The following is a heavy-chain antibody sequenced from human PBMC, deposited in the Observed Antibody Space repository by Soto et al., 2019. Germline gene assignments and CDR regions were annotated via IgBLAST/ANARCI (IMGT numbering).Heavy chain of an antibody. V-gene: IGHV3-7*01. CDR1: VFNVSRSW. CDR3: ARGFYTDY. D-gene: IGHD3-3*01. J-gene: IGHJ4*02. CDR2: MKEDGSEK. Sequence: GWSMRISCESSVFNVSRSWMSWVRQAPGKGLEWVANMKEDGSEKYYADSVRGRFTISRDNAKNSVHLQMNSLRVEDTAVYYCARGFYTDYWGQGALVT.